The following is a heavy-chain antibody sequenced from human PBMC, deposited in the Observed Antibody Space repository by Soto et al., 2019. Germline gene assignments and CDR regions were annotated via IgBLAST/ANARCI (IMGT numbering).Heavy chain of an antibody. CDR1: GFTFDDYA. J-gene: IGHJ3*02. Sequence: GGSLRLSCAASGFTFDDYAMHWVRQAPGKGLEWVSGISWNSGSIGYADSVKGRFTISRDNAKNSLYLQMNSLRAEDTALYYCAKDLWAVAGTEPAFWAFDIWGQGTMVTVSS. CDR3: AKDLWAVAGTEPAFWAFDI. CDR2: ISWNSGSI. V-gene: IGHV3-9*01. D-gene: IGHD6-19*01.